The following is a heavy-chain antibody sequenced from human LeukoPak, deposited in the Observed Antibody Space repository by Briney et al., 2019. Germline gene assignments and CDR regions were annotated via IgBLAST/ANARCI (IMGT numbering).Heavy chain of an antibody. CDR1: GYTFTSYD. CDR2: MNPNSGNT. J-gene: IGHJ4*02. CDR3: ASDGRVFEYYYDSSDYFTFFDY. V-gene: IGHV1-8*01. D-gene: IGHD3-22*01. Sequence: ASVKVSCKASGYTFTSYDINWVRQATGQGLEWMGWMNPNSGNTGYAQKFQGRVTKTRNTSISTAYMELSSLRSEDTAVYYCASDGRVFEYYYDSSDYFTFFDYWGQGTLVTVSS.